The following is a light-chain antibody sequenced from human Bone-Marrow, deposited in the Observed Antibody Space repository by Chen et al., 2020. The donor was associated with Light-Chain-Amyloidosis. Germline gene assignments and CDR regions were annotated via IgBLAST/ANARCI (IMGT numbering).Light chain of an antibody. V-gene: IGLV2-14*03. CDR2: DVS. CDR1: SSDVGGYIF. Sequence: QSALTQPASVSRSPGPSITISCSGTSSDVGGYIFVSWYQQHPGEAPKLIIYDVSNRPAGVSNRFSASKSGNTASLTISGLQAEDEADYYCSSYTRSSTWVFGGGTKVTVL. J-gene: IGLJ3*02. CDR3: SSYTRSSTWV.